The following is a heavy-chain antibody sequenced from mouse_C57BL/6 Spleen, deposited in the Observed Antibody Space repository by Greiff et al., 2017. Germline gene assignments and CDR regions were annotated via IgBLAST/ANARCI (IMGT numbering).Heavy chain of an antibody. CDR2: INPSTGGT. V-gene: IGHV1-42*01. D-gene: IGHD2-1*01. J-gene: IGHJ2*01. CDR3: VIYYGNSNYFDY. Sequence: VQLQQSGPELVKPGASVKISCKASGYSFTGYYMNWVKQSPEKSLEWIGEINPSTGGTTYNQKFKAKATLTVDKSSSTAYMQLKSLTSEDSAVYYCVIYYGNSNYFDYWGQGTTLTVSS. CDR1: GYSFTGYY.